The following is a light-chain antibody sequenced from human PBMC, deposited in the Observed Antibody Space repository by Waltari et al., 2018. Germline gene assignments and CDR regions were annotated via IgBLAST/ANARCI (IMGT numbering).Light chain of an antibody. Sequence: DAVMTQSPLSLPVTLGQPASISCRSSQSLVFSDGNIYLNWFQQRPGKSPRRLIYKVSNRDSGVPDRFSGSGSGTDLTLKISRVEAEDVGGVYYCMQATHWPYTFGQGTKLEIK. V-gene: IGKV2-30*01. CDR1: QSLVFSDGNIY. CDR2: KVS. CDR3: MQATHWPYT. J-gene: IGKJ2*01.